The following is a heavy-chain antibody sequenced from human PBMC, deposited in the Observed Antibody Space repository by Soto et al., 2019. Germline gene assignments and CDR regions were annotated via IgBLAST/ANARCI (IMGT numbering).Heavy chain of an antibody. CDR3: AKDVVDVVVVAATRGYYFDY. V-gene: IGHV3-23*01. Sequence: TGGSLRLSCAASGFTFSSYAMSWVRQAPGKGLEWVSAISGSGGSTYYADSVKGRFTISRDNSKNTLYLQMNSLRAEDTAVYYCAKDVVDVVVVAATRGYYFDYRGQGTLVTVSS. CDR2: ISGSGGST. D-gene: IGHD2-15*01. J-gene: IGHJ4*02. CDR1: GFTFSSYA.